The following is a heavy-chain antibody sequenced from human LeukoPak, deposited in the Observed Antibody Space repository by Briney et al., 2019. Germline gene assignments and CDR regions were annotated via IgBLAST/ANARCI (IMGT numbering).Heavy chain of an antibody. CDR1: GFTFSSYS. Sequence: GGSLRLSCAASGFTFSSYSMNWVRPAPGKGLEWVSSISTSSDYIYYADSVKGRFTISRDNAKNSLYLQMNSLRAEDTAVYYCGRVMGDYDSSGKDYWGQGTLVTVSS. D-gene: IGHD3-22*01. CDR2: ISTSSDYI. V-gene: IGHV3-21*01. CDR3: GRVMGDYDSSGKDY. J-gene: IGHJ4*02.